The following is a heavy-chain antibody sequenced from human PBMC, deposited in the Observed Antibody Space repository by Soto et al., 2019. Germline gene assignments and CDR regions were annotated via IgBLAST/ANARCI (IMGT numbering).Heavy chain of an antibody. CDR2: IYSGGST. Sequence: GSLRLSCAASGFTVSSHYMSWVRQAPGKGLEVIYSGGSTYYADSVKGRFTISRDNSKNTLYLQMNSLRAEDTAVYYCARVGSPYYYDSSGHYMDVWGQGTTVTVSS. J-gene: IGHJ6*02. CDR1: GFTVSSHY. D-gene: IGHD3-22*01. CDR3: ARVGSPYYYDSSGHYMDV. V-gene: IGHV3-53*01.